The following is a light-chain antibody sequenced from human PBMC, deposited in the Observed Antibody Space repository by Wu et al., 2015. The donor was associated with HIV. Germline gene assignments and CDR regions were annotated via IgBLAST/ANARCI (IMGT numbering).Light chain of an antibody. CDR3: QQYGSSPFT. CDR1: QSVSSSY. V-gene: IGKV3-20*01. J-gene: IGKJ3*01. CDR2: GAS. Sequence: EIVMTQSPATLSVSPGERATLSCRASQSVSSSYLAWYQQKPGQAPRLLIYGASSRATGIPDRFSGSGSGTDFTLTISRLEPEDFAVYYCQQYGSSPFTFGPRTKVDIK.